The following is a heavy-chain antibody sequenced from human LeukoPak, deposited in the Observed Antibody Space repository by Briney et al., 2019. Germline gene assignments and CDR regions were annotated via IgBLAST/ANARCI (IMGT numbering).Heavy chain of an antibody. D-gene: IGHD6-6*01. CDR1: GGSISSYY. V-gene: IGHV4-59*01. Sequence: PSETLSLTCTVSGGSISSYYWSWIRQPPGKGLEWIGYIYYSGSTNYNPSLKSRVTISVDTSKNQFSLKLSSVTAADTAVYYCARLGRASEFDYWGQGTLVTVSS. J-gene: IGHJ4*02. CDR3: ARLGRASEFDY. CDR2: IYYSGST.